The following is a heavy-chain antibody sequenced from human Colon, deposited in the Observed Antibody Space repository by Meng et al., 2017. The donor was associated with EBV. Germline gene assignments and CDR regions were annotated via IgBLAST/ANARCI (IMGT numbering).Heavy chain of an antibody. CDR1: GASISSNNW. V-gene: IGHV4-4*02. J-gene: IGHJ4*02. CDR2: IYHGGNT. CDR3: ARGNAYNAPSFDY. D-gene: IGHD5-24*01. Sequence: VQLQEAGPGVVEPSGTLSLTCSVSGASISSNNWWSWVRQPPGKGLEWIGEIYHGGNTNYNPSLKSRVTISVDRSNDQFSLSLSSVTAADTAVYYCARGNAYNAPSFDYWGQGTLVTVSS.